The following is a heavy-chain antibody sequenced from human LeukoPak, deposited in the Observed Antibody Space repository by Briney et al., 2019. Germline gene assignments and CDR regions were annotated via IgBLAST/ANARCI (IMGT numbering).Heavy chain of an antibody. CDR1: GLTLSNFW. CDR2: INQDGSQK. Sequence: PGGSLRPSCATSGLTLSNFWMSWVRQAPGKGLEWVADINQDGSQKYYRDSVKGRFTISRDNAKNSLYLEMNSLSAEDTAVYYCARDRGWLQSDYWGQGALVTVSS. V-gene: IGHV3-7*03. J-gene: IGHJ4*02. CDR3: ARDRGWLQSDY. D-gene: IGHD5-24*01.